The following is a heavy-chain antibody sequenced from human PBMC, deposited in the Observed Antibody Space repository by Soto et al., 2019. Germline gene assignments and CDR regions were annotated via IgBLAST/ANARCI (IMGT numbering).Heavy chain of an antibody. J-gene: IGHJ4*02. CDR3: TKVSRKGSAIDFDY. Sequence: QVQLVQSGAELKKPGASVKVSCKASGYTFSNYDMNWVRQATGQGPEWIGWVNPNNGDTGYAQKFQGTVTLTTDISTTPAYMELTSLRSEDTAINYCTKVSRKGSAIDFDYWGQGTLITVSS. V-gene: IGHV1-8*01. CDR1: GYTFSNYD. CDR2: VNPNNGDT. D-gene: IGHD3-10*01.